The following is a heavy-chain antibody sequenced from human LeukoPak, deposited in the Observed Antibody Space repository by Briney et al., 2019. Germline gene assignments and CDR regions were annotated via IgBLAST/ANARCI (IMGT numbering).Heavy chain of an antibody. J-gene: IGHJ4*02. CDR1: GFTFSSYA. Sequence: GGSLRLSCAASGFTFSSYAMSWVRQAPGKGLEWVSTISGSGGSTYYADSVKGRLTISRDNSKNTLYLQMNSLRAEDTAVYYCAREGPRGNSQFDYWGQGTLVTVSS. CDR3: AREGPRGNSQFDY. D-gene: IGHD2/OR15-2a*01. CDR2: ISGSGGST. V-gene: IGHV3-23*01.